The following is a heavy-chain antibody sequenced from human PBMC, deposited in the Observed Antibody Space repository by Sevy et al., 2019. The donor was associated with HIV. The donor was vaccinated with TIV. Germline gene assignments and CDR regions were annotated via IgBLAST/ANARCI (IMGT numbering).Heavy chain of an antibody. J-gene: IGHJ6*02. D-gene: IGHD3-9*01. CDR1: GISFTTSG. CDR3: AKDFTGYNGLDV. CDR2: ISYHGRDK. V-gene: IGHV3-30*18. Sequence: GGSLRLSCRVSGISFTTSGMHWVRQAPGKGLEGVAVISYHGRDKFYAKSVKGRSNISRDNSKKMVYLQIDSLRPEDTAVYYCAKDFTGYNGLDVWGQGTMVTVSS.